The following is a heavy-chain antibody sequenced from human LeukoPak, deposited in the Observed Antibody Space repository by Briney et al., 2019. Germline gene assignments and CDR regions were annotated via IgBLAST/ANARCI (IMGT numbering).Heavy chain of an antibody. J-gene: IGHJ4*02. D-gene: IGHD3-10*01. CDR2: INPNSGGT. CDR3: ASGGMVRGAYRGPLGY. CDR1: GYTFTGYY. V-gene: IGHV1-2*02. Sequence: ASVKVSCKASGYTFTGYYMHWVRQAPGQGLEWMGWINPNSGGTNYAQKFQGRVTMTRDTPISTAYMELSRLRSDDTAVYYCASGGMVRGAYRGPLGYWGQGTLVTVSS.